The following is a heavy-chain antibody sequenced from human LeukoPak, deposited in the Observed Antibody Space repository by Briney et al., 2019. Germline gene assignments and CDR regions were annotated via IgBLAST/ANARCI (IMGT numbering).Heavy chain of an antibody. J-gene: IGHJ4*02. CDR1: GGSISSSSYY. D-gene: IGHD6-13*01. CDR3: ARGLKYSR. V-gene: IGHV4-39*07. Sequence: SETLSLTCTVSGGSISSSSYYWGWIRQPPGKGLEWIGSIYYSGSTYYNPSLKSRVTISVDTSKNQFSLKLSSVTAADTAVYYCARGLKYSRWGQGTLVTVSS. CDR2: IYYSGST.